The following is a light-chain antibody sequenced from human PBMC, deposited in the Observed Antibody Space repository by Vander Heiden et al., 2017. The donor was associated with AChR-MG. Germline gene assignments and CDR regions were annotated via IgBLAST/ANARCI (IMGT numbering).Light chain of an antibody. CDR1: QSISSY. J-gene: IGKJ5*01. CDR2: ASS. CDR3: QQSYSTPLT. V-gene: IGKV1-39*01. Sequence: DIQMTQSPSSLSAAAGDRVTITSRASQSISSYLKSYQQKPGKAPKLLIDASSSSQGGVPSSCSSSGSGTDFTITSSSLQPDDVAAYYCQQSYSTPLTFGQGTRLEIK.